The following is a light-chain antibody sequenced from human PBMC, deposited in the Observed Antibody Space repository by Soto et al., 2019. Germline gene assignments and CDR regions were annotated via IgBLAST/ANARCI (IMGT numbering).Light chain of an antibody. V-gene: IGLV2-14*01. CDR1: SSDLGDYNY. J-gene: IGLJ1*01. Sequence: QSALTQPAAVSGSPGQSITISCTGTSSDLGDYNYVSWYQQYPGKAPQVIIYDVSVRPSGVSNRFSGSKSGSTASLTISGLQAEDEADYYCCSYTTSGTYVFGSGTMLTVL. CDR2: DVS. CDR3: CSYTTSGTYV.